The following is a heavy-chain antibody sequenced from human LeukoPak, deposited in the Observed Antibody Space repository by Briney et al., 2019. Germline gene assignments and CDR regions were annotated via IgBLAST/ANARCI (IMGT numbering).Heavy chain of an antibody. J-gene: IGHJ5*02. D-gene: IGHD1-14*01. CDR1: GGTFSSYA. CDR2: IIPIFGTA. Sequence: SVKASCKASGGTFSSYAISWVRPAPGQGVEWMGGIIPIFGTANYAQKFQGRVTITADESTSTAYMELSSLRSEDTAVYYCARDRGRYKGWFDPWGQGTLVTASS. V-gene: IGHV1-69*01. CDR3: ARDRGRYKGWFDP.